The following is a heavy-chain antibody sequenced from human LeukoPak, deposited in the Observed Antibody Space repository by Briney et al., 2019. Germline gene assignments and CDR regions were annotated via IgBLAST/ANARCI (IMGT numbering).Heavy chain of an antibody. CDR3: ARDVVVVAANDAFDI. CDR1: GGSISSGSYY. CDR2: IYTSGST. Sequence: SQTLSLTCTVSGGSISSGSYYWSWIRQPAGKGLEWIGRIYTSGSTNYNPSLKSRVTISVDTSKNQFSLKLSSVTAADTAVYYCARDVVVVAANDAFDIWGQGTMVTVSS. D-gene: IGHD2-15*01. V-gene: IGHV4-61*02. J-gene: IGHJ3*02.